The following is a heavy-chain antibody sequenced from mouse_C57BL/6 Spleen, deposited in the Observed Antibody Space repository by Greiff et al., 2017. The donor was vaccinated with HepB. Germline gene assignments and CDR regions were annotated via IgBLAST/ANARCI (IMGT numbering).Heavy chain of an antibody. J-gene: IGHJ4*01. Sequence: EVKLEESGGDLVKPGGSLKLSCAASGFTFSSYGMSWVRQTPDKRLEWVPTISSGGSYTYYSDSVKGRFTISRDNAKNTLYLQMSSLKSEDTAMYYCARQGEPPLDYWGQGTSVTVSS. CDR2: ISSGGSYT. V-gene: IGHV5-6*02. CDR3: ARQGEPPLDY. CDR1: GFTFSSYG.